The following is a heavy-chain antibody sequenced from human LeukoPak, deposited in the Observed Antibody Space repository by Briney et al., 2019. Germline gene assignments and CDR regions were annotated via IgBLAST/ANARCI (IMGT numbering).Heavy chain of an antibody. CDR3: ARQRYSDY. CDR1: GFTFSRYW. J-gene: IGHJ4*02. D-gene: IGHD1-1*01. CDR2: IKEDGSEN. V-gene: IGHV3-7*01. Sequence: GGSLRLSCAGSGFTFSRYWMTWVREAPGKGREWGANIKEDGSENSYVESVKGRFTISRDNAKNSLYLQLNSLRAEDTAVYFCARQRYSDYWGQGTLVTVSS.